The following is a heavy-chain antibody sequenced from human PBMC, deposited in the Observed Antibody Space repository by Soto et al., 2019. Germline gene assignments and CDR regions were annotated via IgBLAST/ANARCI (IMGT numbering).Heavy chain of an antibody. CDR2: ISSSSSTI. J-gene: IGHJ6*02. CDR3: ARDDLYYGGPYYYYVMDG. V-gene: IGHV3-48*02. Sequence: PGGSLRLSCAASGFTFSSYSMNWVRQAPGKGLEWVSYISSSSSTIYYADSVKGRFTISRDNAKNSLYLQMNSLRDEDTAVYYCARDDLYYGGPYYYYVMDGWGQGTTVTVSS. D-gene: IGHD4-17*01. CDR1: GFTFSSYS.